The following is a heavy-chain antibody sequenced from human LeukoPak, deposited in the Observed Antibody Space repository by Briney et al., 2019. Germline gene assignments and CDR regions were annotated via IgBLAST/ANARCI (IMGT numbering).Heavy chain of an antibody. V-gene: IGHV7-4-1*02. J-gene: IGHJ4*02. D-gene: IGHD2-15*01. CDR1: GYTFTSYA. CDR2: INTNTGNP. CDR3: ARDSSGGGFDY. Sequence: ASVKVSCKASGYTFTSYAMNWVRQAPGQGLQWMGWINTNTGNPTYAQGLTGRFVFSLDTSVSTAYLQISSLKAEDTAVYYCARDSSGGGFDYWGQGTLVTVSS.